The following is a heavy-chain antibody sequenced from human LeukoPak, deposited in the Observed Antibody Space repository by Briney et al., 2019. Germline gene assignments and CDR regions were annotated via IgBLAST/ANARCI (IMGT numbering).Heavy chain of an antibody. J-gene: IGHJ4*02. CDR3: ASQSRRGSYFHY. D-gene: IGHD1-26*01. Sequence: GGSLRLSCAASGFTFSNYEMHWVRQAPGKGLEWVSYISSSGSDIYYADSVKGRFTISRDNSKNTLYLQMNSLRAEDTAVYYCASQSRRGSYFHYWGQGTLVTVSS. CDR1: GFTFSNYE. V-gene: IGHV3-48*03. CDR2: ISSSGSDI.